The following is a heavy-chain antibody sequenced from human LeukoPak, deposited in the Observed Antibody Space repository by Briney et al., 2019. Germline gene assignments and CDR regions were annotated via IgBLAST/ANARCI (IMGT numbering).Heavy chain of an antibody. Sequence: SETLSLTCSVSGXSISSYYWSWIRQPPGKGREWIGYIYYSGSTKYNPSLKSRVTISLNTSKNQFSLKLSSVTAADTAVYYCARDGTTTAFDIWGQGTMVTVSS. D-gene: IGHD1-7*01. J-gene: IGHJ3*02. V-gene: IGHV4-59*01. CDR2: IYYSGST. CDR1: GXSISSYY. CDR3: ARDGTTTAFDI.